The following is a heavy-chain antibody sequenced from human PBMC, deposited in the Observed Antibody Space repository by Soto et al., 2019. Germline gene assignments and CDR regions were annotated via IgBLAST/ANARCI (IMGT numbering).Heavy chain of an antibody. V-gene: IGHV3-15*01. D-gene: IGHD3-9*01. CDR3: TTGIYYDILTGYHNVAY. CDR2: IKSKTDGGTA. CDR1: GLNLSHPW. J-gene: IGHJ4*02. Sequence: GGSLRLSCAASGLNLSHPWMTWVRQAAGKGLEWVGRIKSKTDGGTADYAAPVKGRFTISRDDSKNTVYLQMNSLKTEDTAVYYCTTGIYYDILTGYHNVAYWGQGNLVTVAS.